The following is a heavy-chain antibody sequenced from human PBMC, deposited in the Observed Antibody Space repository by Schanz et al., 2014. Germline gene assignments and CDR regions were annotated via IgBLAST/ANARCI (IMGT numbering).Heavy chain of an antibody. CDR2: IDDTGST. J-gene: IGHJ5*02. V-gene: IGHV4-39*01. CDR1: GGSISSSTYY. Sequence: QLQLQESGPGLVIPSETLSLTCTVSGGSISSSTYYWGWIRQPPGKGPEWIGTIDDTGSTYYTPSLRGRLPMSVATSKRQPSVHLTLVTAADTAVYYCARLMVPGWFDPWGQGQLVTVSS. CDR3: ARLMVPGWFDP. D-gene: IGHD3-10*01.